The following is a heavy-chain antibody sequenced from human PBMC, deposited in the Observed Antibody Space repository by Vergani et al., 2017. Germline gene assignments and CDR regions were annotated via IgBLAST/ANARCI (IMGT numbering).Heavy chain of an antibody. V-gene: IGHV7-4-1*01. D-gene: IGHD6-19*01. CDR1: GYSFNNYA. CDR2: INPTTGNP. Sequence: QEQLVQSGSELKKPGASVKVSCKASGYSFNNYAIHWVRQAPGQGLEWMGWINPTTGNPTYARAFTGRFVFSLVTSISTAYLQIGSLKAEDTAVYFCARAKRGRLAVCATDSWGQGTLLTVAS. J-gene: IGHJ4*02. CDR3: ARAKRGRLAVCATDS.